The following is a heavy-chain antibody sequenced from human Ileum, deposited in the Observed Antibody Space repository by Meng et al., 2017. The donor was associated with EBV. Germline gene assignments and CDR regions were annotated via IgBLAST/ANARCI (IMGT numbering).Heavy chain of an antibody. CDR3: ARERGGGDRGIH. J-gene: IGHJ4*02. Sequence: QVQLQESGPGLVKPSETLSLTCSVSNGSVSSYGYSWTWIRQPPGKGLEWIGYMSYTGSTNYNSSLKSRVTISVDTSKNQFSLKLTSVTAADTAVYYCARERGGGDRGIHWGQGTLVTVSS. CDR1: NGSVSSYGYS. V-gene: IGHV4-61*08. CDR2: MSYTGST. D-gene: IGHD2-21*02.